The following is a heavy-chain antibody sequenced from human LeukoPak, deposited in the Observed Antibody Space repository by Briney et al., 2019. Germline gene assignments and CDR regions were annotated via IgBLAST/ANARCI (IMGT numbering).Heavy chain of an antibody. J-gene: IGHJ4*02. D-gene: IGHD2-15*01. Sequence: GGSLRLSCAASGFTFSSYAMSWVRQAPGKGLEWVSAISGSGGSTYYADSVKGRFTISRDNSKNTLYLQMNSLRAEDTAVYYCTRLRYCSGGSCYAYFDYWGQGTLVTVSS. CDR1: GFTFSSYA. CDR2: ISGSGGST. V-gene: IGHV3-23*01. CDR3: TRLRYCSGGSCYAYFDY.